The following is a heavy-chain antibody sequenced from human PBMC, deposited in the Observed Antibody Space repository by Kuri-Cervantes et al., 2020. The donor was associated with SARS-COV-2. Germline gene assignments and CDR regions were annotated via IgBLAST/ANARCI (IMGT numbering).Heavy chain of an antibody. CDR3: ARDIPKMTLILIAIFKESYAMDV. Sequence: GGSLRLSCAASGFTFGDYAMHWVRQAPGQGLEWVSGISWNSGSIGYADSVKGRFTISRDNAKNSLYLQMNSLIPEDTAVYYRARDIPKMTLILIAIFKESYAMDVWGQGTTATVSS. CDR1: GFTFGDYA. V-gene: IGHV3-9*01. J-gene: IGHJ6*02. D-gene: IGHD2-8*01. CDR2: ISWNSGSI.